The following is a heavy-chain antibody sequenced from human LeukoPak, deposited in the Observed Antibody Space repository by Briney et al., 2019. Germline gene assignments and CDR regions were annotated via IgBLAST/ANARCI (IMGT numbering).Heavy chain of an antibody. CDR2: VDPRSGIT. CDR3: ATDNYGMLDY. J-gene: IGHJ4*02. Sequence: GASVKISCKASGYTFTDYYIHWVRRAPGQGLEWMGWVDPRSGITKCTQKFQGRVTMTRDTSINTVYVDLSGLTFEDTAVYYCATDNYGMLDYWGQGTLVTVSS. D-gene: IGHD3-9*01. CDR1: GYTFTDYY. V-gene: IGHV1-2*02.